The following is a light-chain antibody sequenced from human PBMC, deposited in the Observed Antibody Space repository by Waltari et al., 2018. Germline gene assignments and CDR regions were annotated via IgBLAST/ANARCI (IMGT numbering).Light chain of an antibody. J-gene: IGLJ1*01. CDR3: AAWDDSLNGYV. CDR1: SSSIGSNT. Sequence: QSVLTQSPSASGTPGQRVVISCSGSSSSIGSNTVNWYQQLPGTAPKLLIYSINQRPSGVPDRFSGSKSGTSASLAISGLQSEDEAVYYCAAWDDSLNGYVFGTGTKVTVL. CDR2: SIN. V-gene: IGLV1-44*01.